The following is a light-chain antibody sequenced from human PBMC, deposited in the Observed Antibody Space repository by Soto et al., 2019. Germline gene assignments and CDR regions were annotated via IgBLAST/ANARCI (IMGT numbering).Light chain of an antibody. CDR3: ASYAGGNQV. V-gene: IGLV2-8*01. J-gene: IGLJ1*01. CDR2: EVT. CDR1: SSDVGGYNF. Sequence: QSVLTQPPSPSGSPGQSVTISCTGTSSDVGGYNFVSWYQQHPGKAPKLIIYEVTKRPSGVPDRFSGSKSGNTASLTVSGLLAEDEADYYCASYAGGNQVFGTGTKLTVL.